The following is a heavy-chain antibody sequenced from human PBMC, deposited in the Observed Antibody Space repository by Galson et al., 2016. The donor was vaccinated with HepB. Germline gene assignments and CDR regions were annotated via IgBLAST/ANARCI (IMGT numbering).Heavy chain of an antibody. CDR2: IGTAGDT. CDR1: GFTFSSYD. Sequence: SLRLSCPPSGFTFSSYDMHWVRQATGKGLEWVSGIGTAGDTYYPGSVKGRFTISREDAKNSLYLQMNSLRAGDTAVYYCATSVYGDYRFDDWYFDLWGRGTLVTVSS. CDR3: ATSVYGDYRFDDWYFDL. V-gene: IGHV3-13*04. J-gene: IGHJ2*01. D-gene: IGHD4-17*01.